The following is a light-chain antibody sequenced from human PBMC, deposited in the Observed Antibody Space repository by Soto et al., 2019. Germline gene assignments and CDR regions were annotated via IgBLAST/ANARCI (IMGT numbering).Light chain of an antibody. CDR2: DAS. V-gene: IGKV1-33*01. CDR3: QQYGSSLT. Sequence: DIQMTQSPSSLSASVGDRVTITCQASQDISNYLNWYQQKPGKAPKLLIYDASNLETWVPSRFSGSGSGTDFTLTISRLEPEDFAVYYCQQYGSSLTFGGGTKVDIK. CDR1: QDISNY. J-gene: IGKJ4*01.